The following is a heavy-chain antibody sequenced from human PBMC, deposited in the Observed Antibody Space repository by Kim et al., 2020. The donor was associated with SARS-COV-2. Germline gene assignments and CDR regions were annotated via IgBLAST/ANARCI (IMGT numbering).Heavy chain of an antibody. CDR2: INPNSGGT. CDR3: ARDPRLYSGSYYKTIGYYYGMDV. Sequence: ASVKVSCKASGYTFTGYYMHWVRQAPGQGLEWMGRINPNSGGTNYAQKFQGRVTMTRDTSISTAYMELSRLRSDDTAVYYCARDPRLYSGSYYKTIGYYYGMDVWGQGTTVTVSS. D-gene: IGHD3-10*02. V-gene: IGHV1-2*06. J-gene: IGHJ6*02. CDR1: GYTFTGYY.